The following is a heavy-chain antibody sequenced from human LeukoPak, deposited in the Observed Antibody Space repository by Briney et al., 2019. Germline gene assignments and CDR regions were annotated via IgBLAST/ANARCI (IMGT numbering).Heavy chain of an antibody. CDR2: IIPIFGTA. CDR1: GYTLTELS. D-gene: IGHD5-24*01. CDR3: AAQVRDGYNYYPFDY. V-gene: IGHV1-69*13. Sequence: ASVKVSCKVSGYTLTELSMHWVRQAPGKGLEWMGGIIPIFGTANYAQKFQGRVTITADESTSTAYMELSSLRSEDTAVYYCAAQVRDGYNYYPFDYWGQGTLVTVSS. J-gene: IGHJ4*02.